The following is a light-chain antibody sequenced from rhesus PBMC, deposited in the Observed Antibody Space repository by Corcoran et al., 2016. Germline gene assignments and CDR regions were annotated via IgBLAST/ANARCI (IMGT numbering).Light chain of an antibody. CDR1: SSDIGAYNR. CDR3: SSYASSSTFI. Sequence: QAAPTQSPSVSGPPGQAVTISCTGTSSDIGAYNRVSWYQQHPGKAPKLMIYEVSKRPSGVSDRFSASKSGNTASLTISGLQAGDEADYYCSSYASSSTFIFGAGTRLTVL. CDR2: EVS. V-gene: IGLV2-13*03. J-gene: IGLJ1*01.